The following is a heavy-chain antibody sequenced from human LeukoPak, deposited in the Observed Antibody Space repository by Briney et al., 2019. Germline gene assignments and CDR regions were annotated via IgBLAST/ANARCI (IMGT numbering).Heavy chain of an antibody. D-gene: IGHD3-22*01. CDR2: INHSGST. CDR1: GFTFSSYW. V-gene: IGHV4-34*01. Sequence: GSLRLSCVGSGFTFSSYWMHWIRQPPGKGLEWIGEINHSGSTTYYPSFKNRVTISVDTSKNQFSLKLSSVTAADRALYYCARQTTSGYLDYWGQGTLVTVS. CDR3: ARQTTSGYLDY. J-gene: IGHJ4*02.